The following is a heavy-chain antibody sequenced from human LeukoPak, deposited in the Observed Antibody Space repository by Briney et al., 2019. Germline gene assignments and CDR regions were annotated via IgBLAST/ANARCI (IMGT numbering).Heavy chain of an antibody. V-gene: IGHV3-30-3*01. J-gene: IGHJ4*02. Sequence: PGGSLRLSCAVSGFTFSSYAMHWVRQAPGKGLEWVAVISYDGSNKYYADSVKGRFTISRDNSKNTLYLQMNSLRAEDTAVYYCARAVVVAAHFDYWGQGTLVTVSS. CDR2: ISYDGSNK. CDR1: GFTFSSYA. D-gene: IGHD2-15*01. CDR3: ARAVVVAAHFDY.